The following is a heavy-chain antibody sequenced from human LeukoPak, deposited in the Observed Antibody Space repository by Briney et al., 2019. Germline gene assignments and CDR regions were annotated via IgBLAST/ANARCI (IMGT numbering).Heavy chain of an antibody. CDR1: GFTFSSYA. CDR2: ISSDGSST. D-gene: IGHD3-22*01. V-gene: IGHV3-74*01. J-gene: IGHJ6*02. CDR3: TRSHYYDSSGYYSYYYALDV. Sequence: PGGSLRLSCAASGFTFSSYAMHWVRQAPGKGLVWVSRISSDGSSTRDADSVKGRFTISRDNANNTLYLQMNSLRAEDTAVYYCTRSHYYDSSGYYSYYYALDVWGQGTTVAVSS.